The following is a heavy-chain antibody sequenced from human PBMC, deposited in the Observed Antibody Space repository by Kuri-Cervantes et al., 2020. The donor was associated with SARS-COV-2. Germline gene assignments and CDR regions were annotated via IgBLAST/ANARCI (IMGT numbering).Heavy chain of an antibody. Sequence: LSLTCAASGFTFSSYSMNWVRQAPGKGLEWVSSISSSRRYIYYADSVKGRFTISRDNAKNSLYLQMNRLRAEDTAVYYCAREGPLIVVVPAAKGGEFDAFDIWGQGTMITVSS. D-gene: IGHD2-2*01. CDR2: ISSSRRYI. CDR3: AREGPLIVVVPAAKGGEFDAFDI. V-gene: IGHV3-21*01. CDR1: GFTFSSYS. J-gene: IGHJ3*02.